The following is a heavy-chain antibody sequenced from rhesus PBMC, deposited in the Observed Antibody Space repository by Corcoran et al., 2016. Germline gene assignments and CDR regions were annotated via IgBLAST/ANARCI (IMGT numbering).Heavy chain of an antibody. CDR1: GASFSNFW. J-gene: IGHJ6*01. Sequence: QVQLQASGPGLVKPSETLSLTCAVFGASFSNFWWCWVRQPPGKGLEYIGEIAGHGVAPHYTPSLKSRVAISGDASKNQFSLKVNSVTAADTAIYYCARYSPIENARYTLDSWGQGVVVAVSS. CDR2: IAGHGVAP. D-gene: IGHD5-12*01. CDR3: ARYSPIENARYTLDS. V-gene: IGHV4-80*01.